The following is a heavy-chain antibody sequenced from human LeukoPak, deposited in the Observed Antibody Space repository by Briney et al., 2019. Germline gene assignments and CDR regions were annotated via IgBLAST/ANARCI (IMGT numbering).Heavy chain of an antibody. D-gene: IGHD6-13*01. V-gene: IGHV1-18*01. Sequence: ASVKVSCKASGYTFTSYGISWVRQAPGQGLEWMGWISAYNGNTNCAQKLQGRVTMTTDTSTSTAYMELRSLRSDDTAVYYCARDRGRAGSSDASSSWSPFDYWGQGTLVTVSS. CDR2: ISAYNGNT. CDR1: GYTFTSYG. CDR3: ARDRGRAGSSDASSSWSPFDY. J-gene: IGHJ4*02.